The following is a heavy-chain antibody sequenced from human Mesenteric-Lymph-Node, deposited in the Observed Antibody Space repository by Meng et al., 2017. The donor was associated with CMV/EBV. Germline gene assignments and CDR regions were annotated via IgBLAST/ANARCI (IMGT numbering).Heavy chain of an antibody. CDR2: IFYSGST. Sequence: TVSGGSISSGGYYWSWIRQHPGKGLEWIGYIFYSGSTYYNPSLKSRVTISVDTSKNQFSLKLSSVTAADTAVYYCARDGGPYSSSPSWGQGTLVTVSS. V-gene: IGHV4-31*03. CDR3: ARDGGPYSSSPS. CDR1: GGSISSGGYY. D-gene: IGHD6-6*01. J-gene: IGHJ4*02.